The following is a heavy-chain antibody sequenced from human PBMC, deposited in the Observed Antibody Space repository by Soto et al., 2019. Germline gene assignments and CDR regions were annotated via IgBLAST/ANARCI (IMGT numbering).Heavy chain of an antibody. CDR3: AHIAFYTHCGGDCSAFDY. J-gene: IGHJ4*02. Sequence: QITLKESGPTLVKPTQTLTLICTFSGFSLSSNDVGVGWIRQSPGKALEWLALIYWDDDKRYSPSLKSRLSITKDSPKNQVVLTVTNMDPVDTATYYCAHIAFYTHCGGDCSAFDYWGQGTLVTVSS. V-gene: IGHV2-5*02. CDR1: GFSLSSNDVG. CDR2: IYWDDDK. D-gene: IGHD2-21*02.